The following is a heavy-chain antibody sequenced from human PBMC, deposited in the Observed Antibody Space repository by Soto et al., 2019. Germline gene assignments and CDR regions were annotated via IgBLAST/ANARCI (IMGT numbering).Heavy chain of an antibody. CDR1: GYTFTSYG. J-gene: IGHJ6*02. CDR3: ASFSDRRYIHYYYGMDV. V-gene: IGHV1-18*01. Sequence: ASVKVSCKASGYTFTSYGISWVRQAPGQRLEWMGWISAYNGNTNYAQKLQGRVTMTTDTSTSTAYMELRSLRSDDTAVYYCASFSDRRYIHYYYGMDVWGQGTTVTVSS. D-gene: IGHD3-16*01. CDR2: ISAYNGNT.